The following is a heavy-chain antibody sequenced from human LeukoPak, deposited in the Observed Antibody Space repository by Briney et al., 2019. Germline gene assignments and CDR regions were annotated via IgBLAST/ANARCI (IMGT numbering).Heavy chain of an antibody. CDR1: GFTFSSYS. CDR2: ISSSSSYI. CDR3: ASRSSCYYYDY. V-gene: IGHV3-21*01. J-gene: IGHJ4*02. Sequence: GGSLRLSCAASGFTFSSYSMSWVRQAPGKGLEWVSSISSSSSYIYYADSVKGRFTISRDNAENSLYLQMNSLRAEDTAVYYCASRSSCYYYDYWGQGTLVTVSS. D-gene: IGHD3-22*01.